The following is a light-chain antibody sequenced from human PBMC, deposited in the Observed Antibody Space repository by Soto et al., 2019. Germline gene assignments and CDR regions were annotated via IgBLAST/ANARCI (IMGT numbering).Light chain of an antibody. CDR3: LQRGNWPLT. V-gene: IGKV3-11*01. Sequence: EIVLTQSPATLSLSPGERATLSCRASQSVNSYLAWFQQKPGQAPRLLVYDASNRATGIPARFGGSGSGTDFTLTISSLESEDSAVYYCLQRGNWPLTFGPGTKVDIK. J-gene: IGKJ3*01. CDR1: QSVNSY. CDR2: DAS.